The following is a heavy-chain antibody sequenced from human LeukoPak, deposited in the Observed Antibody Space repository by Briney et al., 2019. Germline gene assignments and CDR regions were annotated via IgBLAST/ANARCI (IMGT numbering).Heavy chain of an antibody. Sequence: PSETLSLTCAVYGGSFSGYYWSWIRQPPGKGLEWIGEINHSGSTYYNPSLKSRVTISVDTSKNQFPLKLSSVTAADTAVYYCARGPRYCSGGSCYSGAFDIWGQGTMVTVSS. J-gene: IGHJ3*02. CDR3: ARGPRYCSGGSCYSGAFDI. D-gene: IGHD2-15*01. CDR2: INHSGST. V-gene: IGHV4-34*01. CDR1: GGSFSGYY.